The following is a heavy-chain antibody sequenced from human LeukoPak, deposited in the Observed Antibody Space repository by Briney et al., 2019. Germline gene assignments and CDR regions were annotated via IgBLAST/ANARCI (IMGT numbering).Heavy chain of an antibody. CDR2: ISGSGGST. D-gene: IGHD3-22*01. CDR3: ATRPGGYYDSSGYYYRY. CDR1: GFTFSSYA. Sequence: GGSLRLSCAASGFTFSSYAMSWVRQAPGKGLEWVSAISGSGGSTYYADSVKGRFTISRDNSKNTLYLQMNSLRAEDTAVYYCATRPGGYYDSSGYYYRYWGQGTLVTVSS. J-gene: IGHJ4*02. V-gene: IGHV3-23*01.